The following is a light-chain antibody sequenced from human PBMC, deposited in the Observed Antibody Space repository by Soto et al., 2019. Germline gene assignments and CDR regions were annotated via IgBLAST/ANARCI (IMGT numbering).Light chain of an antibody. V-gene: IGKV3-20*01. J-gene: IGKJ2*01. CDR3: QQYVSSHT. Sequence: EIVLTQSPGTLSLSPGERATLSCRASQSVSSSYLAWYQQKPGQAPRLLIYGASSRATGIPDRFSGSGYGTDFTLTISRLEPEDFAVYYCQQYVSSHTFGQETKLAIK. CDR2: GAS. CDR1: QSVSSSY.